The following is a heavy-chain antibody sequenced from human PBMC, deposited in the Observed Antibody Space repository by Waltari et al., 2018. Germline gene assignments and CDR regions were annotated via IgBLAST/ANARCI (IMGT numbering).Heavy chain of an antibody. J-gene: IGHJ6*02. CDR1: GGSISSHY. CDR2: IYYSGST. CDR3: ARDSYYGMDV. Sequence: QVQLQESGPGLVKPSETLSLTCTVSGGSISSHYWSWIRQPPGKGLEWIGYIYYSGSTNYNPSLKSRVTISVDTSKNQFSLKLSSVTAADTAVYYCARDSYYGMDVWGQGTTVTVSS. V-gene: IGHV4-59*11.